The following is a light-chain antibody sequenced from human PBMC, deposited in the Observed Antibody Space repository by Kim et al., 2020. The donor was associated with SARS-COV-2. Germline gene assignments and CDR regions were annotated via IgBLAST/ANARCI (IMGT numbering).Light chain of an antibody. CDR3: QVWDSSSDHPSWV. J-gene: IGLJ3*02. V-gene: IGLV3-21*04. Sequence: GKTARITCGGNKIGSKSVHWYQQKPGQAPVLVIYYDSDRPSGIPEGFSGSNSGNTATLTISRVEAGDEADYYCQVWDSSSDHPSWVFGGGTQLTVL. CDR2: YDS. CDR1: KIGSKS.